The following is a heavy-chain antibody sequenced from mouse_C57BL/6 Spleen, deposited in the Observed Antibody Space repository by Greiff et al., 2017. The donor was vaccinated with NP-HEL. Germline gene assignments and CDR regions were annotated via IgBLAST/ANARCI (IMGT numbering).Heavy chain of an antibody. V-gene: IGHV1-42*01. CDR3: ARRDYYGNFFDY. CDR2: LLPSTGGT. J-gene: IGHJ2*01. Sequence: EVQLQPSGPELVKPGASVTISCKASGYSFTGYYMHWVKQSPQKSLEWIGELLPSTGGTTYNQTFKAKATLTVDKSSSTAYMQLKSLTTEDSAVDYCARRDYYGNFFDYWGQGTTLTVSS. D-gene: IGHD2-1*01. CDR1: GYSFTGYY.